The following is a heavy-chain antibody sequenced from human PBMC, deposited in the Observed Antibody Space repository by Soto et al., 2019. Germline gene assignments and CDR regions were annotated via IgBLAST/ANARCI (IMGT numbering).Heavy chain of an antibody. J-gene: IGHJ2*01. CDR1: GGSFSGYY. V-gene: IGHV4-34*01. CDR3: ARESHDSLTGPPWVWYFDL. CDR2: INDRGSI. D-gene: IGHD3-9*01. Sequence: QVQLQQWGAGPLRPLETLSLTCGVSGGSFSGYYWAWIRQSPGKGLEWIGEINDRGSINYNPSLKRRVSISVDTSKKHYSLKLRSVTAADTAVYYCARESHDSLTGPPWVWYFDLWGRGTLVTVSS.